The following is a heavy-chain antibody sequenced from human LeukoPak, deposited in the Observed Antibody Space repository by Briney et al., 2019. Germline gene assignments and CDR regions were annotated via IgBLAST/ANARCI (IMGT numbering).Heavy chain of an antibody. D-gene: IGHD4-17*01. CDR2: ISGGGETT. Sequence: PGGSLRLSCAASGFTFSDFDMSWVRQAPGKGLEWVSSISGGGETTYYADSAKGRFTISRDNSQNTLYLQMNSLRAEDTAVYYCARDYADYVGYFFFDYWGQGTLVTVSS. CDR3: ARDYADYVGYFFFDY. CDR1: GFTFSDFD. J-gene: IGHJ4*02. V-gene: IGHV3-23*01.